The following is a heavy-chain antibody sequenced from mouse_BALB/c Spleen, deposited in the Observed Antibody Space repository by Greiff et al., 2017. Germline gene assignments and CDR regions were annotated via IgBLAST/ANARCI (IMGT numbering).Heavy chain of an antibody. J-gene: IGHJ4*01. CDR3: ARQIYYGYDGYAMDY. V-gene: IGHV5-12-1*01. D-gene: IGHD2-2*01. CDR2: ISSGGGST. CDR1: GFAFSSYD. Sequence: EVMLVESGGGLVKPGGSLKLSCAASGFAFSSYDMSWVRQTPEKRLEWVAYISSGGGSTYYPDTVKGRFTISRDNAKNTLYLQMSSLKSEDTAMYYCARQIYYGYDGYAMDYWGQGTSVTVSS.